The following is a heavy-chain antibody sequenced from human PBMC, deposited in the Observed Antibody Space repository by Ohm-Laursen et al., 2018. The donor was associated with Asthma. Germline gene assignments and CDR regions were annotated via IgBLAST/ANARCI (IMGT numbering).Heavy chain of an antibody. V-gene: IGHV4-61*01. J-gene: IGHJ4*02. CDR1: GGSVSSGSYY. CDR3: ARIRNDYGDYEFDY. CDR2: IYYSGST. D-gene: IGHD4-17*01. Sequence: SETLSLTCTASGGSVSSGSYYWSWIRQPPGKGLEWIGYIYYSGSTNYNPSLKSRVTISVDTSKNQFSLKLSSVTAADTAVYYCARIRNDYGDYEFDYWGQGTLVTVSS.